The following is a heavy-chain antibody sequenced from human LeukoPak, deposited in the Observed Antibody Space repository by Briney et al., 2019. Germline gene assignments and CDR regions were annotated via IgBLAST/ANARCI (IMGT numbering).Heavy chain of an antibody. CDR3: ARRSRTAMVRFDY. CDR2: IYYSGST. D-gene: IGHD5-18*01. V-gene: IGHV4-39*07. CDR1: GGSISSSSYY. Sequence: SETLSLTCTVSGGSISSSSYYWGWIRQPPGKGLEWIGSIYYSGSTYYNPSLKSRVTISVDTSKNQFSLKLSSVTAADTAVYYCARRSRTAMVRFDYWGQGTLVTVSS. J-gene: IGHJ4*02.